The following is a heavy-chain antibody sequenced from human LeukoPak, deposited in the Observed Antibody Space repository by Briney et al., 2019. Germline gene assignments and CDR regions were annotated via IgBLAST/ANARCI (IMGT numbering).Heavy chain of an antibody. Sequence: PSETLSLTCTVSGGSLSSSSYYWGWIRQPPGKGLEWIGSIYYSGSTYYNPSLKSRVTISVDTSKNQFSLKLSSVTAADTAVYYCARLPYGDLFDYWGQGTLVTVSS. CDR1: GGSLSSSSYY. V-gene: IGHV4-39*01. CDR3: ARLPYGDLFDY. CDR2: IYYSGST. D-gene: IGHD4-17*01. J-gene: IGHJ4*02.